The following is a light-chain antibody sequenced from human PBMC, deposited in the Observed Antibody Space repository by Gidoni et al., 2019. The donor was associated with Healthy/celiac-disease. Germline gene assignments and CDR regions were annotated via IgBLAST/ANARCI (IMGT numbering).Light chain of an antibody. CDR3: QQSYRTLIT. CDR1: QSISSY. CDR2: AAS. V-gene: IGKV1-39*01. J-gene: IGKJ3*01. Sequence: DIQMTQSPSSLSASVGDRVTITCRASQSISSYLNWYQQKPGKAPKLLIYAASSLQSGVPSRFSGSGSGTEFTLKISSLQTKDYATYYGQQSYRTLITFXPXTKVDIK.